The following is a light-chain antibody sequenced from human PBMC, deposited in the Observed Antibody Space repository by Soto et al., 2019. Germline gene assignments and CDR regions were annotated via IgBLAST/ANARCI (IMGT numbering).Light chain of an antibody. CDR1: SGHSSYI. CDR3: EPWDSNTHVV. V-gene: IGLV4-60*03. J-gene: IGLJ2*01. CDR2: LEGSGGY. Sequence: QSVLTQSSSASASLGSSVKLTCTLSSGHSSYIIAWHQQQPGKAPRYLMKLEGSGGYNRGSGVPDRFSGSSSGADRYLTISNLRSEDEADYNCEPWDSNTHVVFGGGTKLTVL.